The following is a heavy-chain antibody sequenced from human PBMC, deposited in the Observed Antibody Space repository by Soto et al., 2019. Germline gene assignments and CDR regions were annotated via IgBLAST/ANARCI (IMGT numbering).Heavy chain of an antibody. Sequence: PGASLRQSYAADGFTFSSYGMHWVRLAPVHGLEWVAVIWYDGINKYYADSVKGRFTISRDNSKNTLYLQMNSLRAEDTAVYYCARGAGSYFVYWGHGTLVTVSS. J-gene: IGHJ4*01. D-gene: IGHD1-26*01. CDR1: GFTFSSYG. CDR2: IWYDGINK. CDR3: ARGAGSYFVY. V-gene: IGHV3-33*01.